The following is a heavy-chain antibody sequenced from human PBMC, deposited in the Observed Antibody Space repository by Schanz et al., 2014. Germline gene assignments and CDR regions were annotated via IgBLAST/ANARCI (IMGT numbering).Heavy chain of an antibody. CDR2: LFYGGSK. J-gene: IGHJ4*02. CDR3: ARHNRVWFGKEGC. CDR1: GGSINNYF. Sequence: QVHLQESGPGLVKPSETLSVTCTVSGGSINNYFWTWIRQPAGKGLEWIANLFYGGSKYYNPSFESRAPMSVDASNNQYSLRLGSVTAADTGVYYCARHNRVWFGKEGCWGQGTLVTVSS. D-gene: IGHD3-10*01. V-gene: IGHV4-59*04.